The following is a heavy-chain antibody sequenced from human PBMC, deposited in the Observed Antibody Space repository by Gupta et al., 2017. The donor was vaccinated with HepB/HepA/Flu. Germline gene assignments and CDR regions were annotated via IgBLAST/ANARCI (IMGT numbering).Heavy chain of an antibody. V-gene: IGHV3-7*01. CDR2: IREDSTEK. D-gene: IGHD7-27*01. Sequence: EVQLVESGGGLVQPGGSLRLSCLASGFTLSDYWISWIRQAPGKGLEWVANIREDSTEKFYVDSVKGRFTISRDNAKKSVYLQMDSLRDEDTAVYFCTRDRNWDGFDYWGQGTLVTVSS. CDR3: TRDRNWDGFDY. CDR1: GFTLSDYW. J-gene: IGHJ4*02.